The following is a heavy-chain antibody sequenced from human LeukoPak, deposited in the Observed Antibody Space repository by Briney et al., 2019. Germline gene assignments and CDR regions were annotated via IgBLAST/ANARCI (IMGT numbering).Heavy chain of an antibody. D-gene: IGHD3-3*01. CDR3: ARGGPAMEWLLGEAFDI. V-gene: IGHV1-2*02. Sequence: ASVKVSCKASGYTLTGYYMHWVRQAPGQGLEWMGWINPNSGGTNYAQKFQGRVTMTRDTSISTAYMELSRLRSDDTAVYYCARGGPAMEWLLGEAFDIWGQGTMVTVSS. CDR1: GYTLTGYY. CDR2: INPNSGGT. J-gene: IGHJ3*02.